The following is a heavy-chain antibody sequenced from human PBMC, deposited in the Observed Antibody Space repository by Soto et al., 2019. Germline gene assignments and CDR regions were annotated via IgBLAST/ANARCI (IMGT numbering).Heavy chain of an antibody. D-gene: IGHD6-6*01. Sequence: GGSLRLSFAASGFTFSHACLSSVRQAPGKGLEWVGRIKRKTDGGTTDYTAPVKGRLTISRDDSKNTLYLQMNSLNIEDPAVYYCTTGSTSTKNYWGQGTLVTVSS. V-gene: IGHV3-15*01. CDR1: GFTFSHAC. CDR3: TTGSTSTKNY. CDR2: IKRKTDGGTT. J-gene: IGHJ4*02.